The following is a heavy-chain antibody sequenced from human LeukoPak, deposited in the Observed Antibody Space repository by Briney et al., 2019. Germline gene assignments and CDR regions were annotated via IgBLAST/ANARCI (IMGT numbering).Heavy chain of an antibody. CDR1: GGSISSYY. CDR3: ARHRLRWSYFDY. Sequence: SETLSLTCTVSGGSISSYYWSWIRQPPGKGLEWIGYIYYSGGTNYNPSLKSRVTISVDTSKNQFSLKLSSVTAADTAVYYCARHRLRWSYFDYWGQGTLVTVSS. D-gene: IGHD4-17*01. CDR2: IYYSGGT. J-gene: IGHJ4*02. V-gene: IGHV4-59*08.